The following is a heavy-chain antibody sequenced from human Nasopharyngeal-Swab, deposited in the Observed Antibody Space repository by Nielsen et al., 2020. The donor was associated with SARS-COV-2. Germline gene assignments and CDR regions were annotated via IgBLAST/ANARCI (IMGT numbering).Heavy chain of an antibody. V-gene: IGHV1-2*06. CDR3: ARVVEAGYDAFDI. CDR2: INPNSGGT. J-gene: IGHJ3*02. CDR1: GYTFTGYY. D-gene: IGHD1-26*01. Sequence: ASVKVSCKASGYTFTGYYMHWVRQAPGQGLEWMGRINPNSGGTNYAQKFQGRVTMTRDTSISTAYMELSRLRSDDTAVYYCARVVEAGYDAFDIWGQGTMVTVSS.